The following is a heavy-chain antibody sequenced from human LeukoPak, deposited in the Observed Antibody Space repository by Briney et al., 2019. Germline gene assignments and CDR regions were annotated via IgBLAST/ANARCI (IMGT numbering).Heavy chain of an antibody. CDR2: IKQDGSEK. CDR3: ARVFDCSSTSCYSGAFDI. V-gene: IGHV3-7*01. J-gene: IGHJ3*02. D-gene: IGHD2-2*01. Sequence: PGGSLRLSCAASGFTFSSYWMSWVRQAPGKGLEWVANIKQDGSEKYYVDSVKGRFTISRDNAKNSLYLQMNSLRAEDTAVYYCARVFDCSSTSCYSGAFDIWGQGTMVTVSS. CDR1: GFTFSSYW.